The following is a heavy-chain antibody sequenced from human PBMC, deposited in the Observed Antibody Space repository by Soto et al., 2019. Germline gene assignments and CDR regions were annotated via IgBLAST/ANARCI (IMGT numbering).Heavy chain of an antibody. V-gene: IGHV3-23*01. Sequence: QPGGSLRLSCAVSGFTFTSYAMTWVRQAPGKGLEWVSAISGSGGSEFYADSVKGRFTISRDNSKNTLYLQMKSLRAEDTALYYCAKGDTTMITDYYAMDVWGQGTTVTVS. CDR2: ISGSGGSE. J-gene: IGHJ6*02. CDR1: GFTFTSYA. D-gene: IGHD5-18*01. CDR3: AKGDTTMITDYYAMDV.